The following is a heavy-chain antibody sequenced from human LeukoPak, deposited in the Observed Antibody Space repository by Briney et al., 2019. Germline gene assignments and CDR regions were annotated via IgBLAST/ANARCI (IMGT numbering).Heavy chain of an antibody. V-gene: IGHV4-4*07. CDR3: ARAGYTISSYRFDY. J-gene: IGHJ4*02. CDR1: GGSISSYW. Sequence: SETLSLICSVSGGSISSYWWSWIRQPAGKGLEFTGRIYTTGRTNYNPSLKSRVSMSVDTSKNEFSLELRSVTAADTAVYFCARAGYTISSYRFDYWGQGALVTVSS. D-gene: IGHD3-16*02. CDR2: IYTTGRT.